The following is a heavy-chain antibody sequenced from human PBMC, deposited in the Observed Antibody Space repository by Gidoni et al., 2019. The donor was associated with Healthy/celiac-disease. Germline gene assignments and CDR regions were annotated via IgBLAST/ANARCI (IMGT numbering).Heavy chain of an antibody. CDR3: ARMTWSFYYFDY. V-gene: IGHV4-34*01. Sequence: QVQLQQWGAGLLKPSETLSLTCAVYGGSFSGYYWSWIRQPPGKGLEWIGEINHSGSTNYNPSLKSRVTISVDTSKNQFSLKLSSVTAADTAVYYCARMTWSFYYFDYWGQGTLVTVSS. CDR2: INHSGST. J-gene: IGHJ4*02. CDR1: GGSFSGYY. D-gene: IGHD1-26*01.